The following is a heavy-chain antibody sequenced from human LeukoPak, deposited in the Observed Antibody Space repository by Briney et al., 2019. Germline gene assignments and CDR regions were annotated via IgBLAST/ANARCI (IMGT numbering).Heavy chain of an antibody. D-gene: IGHD4-17*01. V-gene: IGHV3-66*01. CDR2: IYSNGNT. Sequence: PGGSLRLSCEASGFTVSSNYMSWVRQAPGEGLEWVSVIYSNGNTYYADSVKGRFTISRDISKNTLYLQMNSLRAEDTAVYYCARDSPYGAWGQGTLVTVSS. J-gene: IGHJ5*02. CDR3: ARDSPYGA. CDR1: GFTVSSNY.